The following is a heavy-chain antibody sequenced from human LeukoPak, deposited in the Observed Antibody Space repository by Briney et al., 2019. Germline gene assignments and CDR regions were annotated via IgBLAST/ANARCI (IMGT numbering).Heavy chain of an antibody. Sequence: GGTLRLSCAASGFTVSSYWMSWVRQAPGKGLEWVANIKQDGSEKYYVDSVKGRFTISRDNAKNSLYLQMNSLRAEDTAVYYCARSGQQLVRDDAFDIWGQGTMVTVSS. V-gene: IGHV3-7*01. D-gene: IGHD6-13*01. J-gene: IGHJ3*02. CDR3: ARSGQQLVRDDAFDI. CDR2: IKQDGSEK. CDR1: GFTVSSYW.